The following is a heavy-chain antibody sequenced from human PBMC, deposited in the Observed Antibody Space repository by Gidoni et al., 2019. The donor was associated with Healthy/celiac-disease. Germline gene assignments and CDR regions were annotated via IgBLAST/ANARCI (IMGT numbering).Heavy chain of an antibody. D-gene: IGHD6-13*01. CDR2: INHSGST. CDR1: GGSFSGYC. J-gene: IGHJ5*02. Sequence: QVQLQQWVAGLLKPSETLSLTCAVYGGSFSGYCRSWIRRPPGKELEWIGEINHSGSTNYNPSLKSRVTISVDTSKNQFSLKLSSVTAADTAVYYCARGGYSSSWTPTPNWFDPWGQGTLVTVSS. CDR3: ARGGYSSSWTPTPNWFDP. V-gene: IGHV4-34*01.